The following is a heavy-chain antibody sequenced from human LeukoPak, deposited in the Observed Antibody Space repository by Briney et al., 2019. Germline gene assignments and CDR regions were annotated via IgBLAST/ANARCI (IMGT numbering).Heavy chain of an antibody. CDR2: IYYSGST. V-gene: IGHV4-59*08. CDR1: GDSIRSDY. Sequence: SETLSLTCTVSGDSIRSDYWSWIRQPPGKGLEWIGYIYYSGSTNYNPSLKSRVTISVDMSKNQSSLKLSSVTAADTAVYYCARHSTSGWNWFDPWGQGTLVTVSS. CDR3: ARHSTSGWNWFDP. J-gene: IGHJ5*02. D-gene: IGHD6-19*01.